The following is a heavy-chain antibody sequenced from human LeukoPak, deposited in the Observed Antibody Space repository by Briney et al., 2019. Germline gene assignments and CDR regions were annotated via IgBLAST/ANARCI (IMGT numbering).Heavy chain of an antibody. Sequence: SETLSLTCTVPGGSISSGDYYWSWIRQPPGKGLEWIGYIYYSGSTYYNPSLKSRVTISVDTSKNQFSLKLSSVTAADTAVYYCARIPPIYGDYSDYWGQGTLVTVSS. D-gene: IGHD4-17*01. CDR2: IYYSGST. V-gene: IGHV4-30-4*01. CDR1: GGSISSGDYY. CDR3: ARIPPIYGDYSDY. J-gene: IGHJ4*02.